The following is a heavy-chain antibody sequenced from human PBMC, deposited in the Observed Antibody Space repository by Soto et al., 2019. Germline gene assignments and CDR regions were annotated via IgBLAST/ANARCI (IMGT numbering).Heavy chain of an antibody. D-gene: IGHD3-3*01. Sequence: QVQLQESGPGLVKPSETLSLTCTVSGGYISSYYWSWIRQPPGKGLEWIGYIYYSGSTNYNPSLKSRVTISVDTSKNQFSLKLSSVTAADTAVYYCARVRIWSGYYFDYWCQGTLVTVSS. V-gene: IGHV4-59*01. CDR3: ARVRIWSGYYFDY. J-gene: IGHJ4*02. CDR1: GGYISSYY. CDR2: IYYSGST.